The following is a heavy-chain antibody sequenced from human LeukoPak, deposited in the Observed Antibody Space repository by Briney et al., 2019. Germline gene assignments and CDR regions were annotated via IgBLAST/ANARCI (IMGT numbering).Heavy chain of an antibody. CDR2: IYYSGST. CDR1: GGSISSYY. Sequence: PSETLSLTCTVSGGSISSYYWSWIRQPPGKGLEWIGYIYYSGSTNYNPSLKSRVTISVDTSKNQFSLKLSSVTAADTAVYYCARGARLELRRLYYYYYMDVWGKGTTVTVSS. J-gene: IGHJ6*03. D-gene: IGHD1-7*01. CDR3: ARGARLELRRLYYYYYMDV. V-gene: IGHV4-59*01.